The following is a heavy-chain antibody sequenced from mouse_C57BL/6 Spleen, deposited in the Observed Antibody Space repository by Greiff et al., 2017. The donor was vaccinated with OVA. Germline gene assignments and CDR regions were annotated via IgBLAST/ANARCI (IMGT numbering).Heavy chain of an antibody. D-gene: IGHD1-1*01. V-gene: IGHV1-50*01. CDR2: IDPSDSYT. J-gene: IGHJ2*01. Sequence: QVQLQQPGAELVKPGASVKLSCKASGYTFTSYWMQWVKQRPGQGLEWIGEIDPSDSYTNYNQKFKGKATLTVDTSSRTAYMQLSSLTSEDSAVYYCARGDYYGSRYFDYWGQGTTLTVSS. CDR3: ARGDYYGSRYFDY. CDR1: GYTFTSYW.